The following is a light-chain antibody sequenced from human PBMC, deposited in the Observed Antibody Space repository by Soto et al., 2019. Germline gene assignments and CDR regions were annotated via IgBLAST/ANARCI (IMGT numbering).Light chain of an antibody. CDR1: NIGSKS. Sequence: SYELTQPPSVSVAPGQTARITCGGINIGSKSVHWYRQKPGQAPVLVVYDDADRPSGIPDRFSGSKSGTSGSLAISGLQSEDEADYYCAAWDDSLNGHVVFGGGTKLTVL. CDR2: DDA. CDR3: AAWDDSLNGHVV. J-gene: IGLJ2*01. V-gene: IGLV3-21*02.